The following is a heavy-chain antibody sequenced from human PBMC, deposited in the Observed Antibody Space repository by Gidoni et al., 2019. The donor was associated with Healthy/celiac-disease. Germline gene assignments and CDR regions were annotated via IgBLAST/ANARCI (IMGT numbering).Heavy chain of an antibody. Sequence: QVQLQQWGAGLLKPSDTLSLTSAVSGGSFCGYCGSWIRQPPGKGLEWIGEINHSGSTNYNPSLKSRVTISVDTSKNQFSLKLSSVTAADTAVYYCAREQYCSGGSCYSRDYYYYMDVWGKGTTVTVSS. CDR1: GGSFCGYC. J-gene: IGHJ6*03. CDR2: INHSGST. D-gene: IGHD2-15*01. CDR3: AREQYCSGGSCYSRDYYYYMDV. V-gene: IGHV4-34*01.